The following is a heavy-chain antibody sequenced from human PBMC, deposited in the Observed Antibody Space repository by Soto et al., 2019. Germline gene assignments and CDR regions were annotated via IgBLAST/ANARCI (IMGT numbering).Heavy chain of an antibody. CDR3: ARAGVLRYFGVI. J-gene: IGHJ3*02. Sequence: QVQLQESGPGLVNPSETLSLTCSVSGGSISKYYWTWIRQPPGKGLEWIGYMYDNGNANYNPSLKSRVTMSLDTSKNQFSLTVASVTAADTAVYYCARAGVLRYFGVIWGQGTSVTVS. D-gene: IGHD3-9*01. CDR1: GGSISKYY. CDR2: MYDNGNA. V-gene: IGHV4-59*01.